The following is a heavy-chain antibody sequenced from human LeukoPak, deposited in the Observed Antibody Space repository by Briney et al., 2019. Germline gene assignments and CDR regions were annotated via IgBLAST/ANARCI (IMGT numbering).Heavy chain of an antibody. J-gene: IGHJ5*02. CDR3: ARSPSMVRGVIYWFDP. Sequence: SETLSLTCTVSGGSISSYYWSWIRKPPGKGLEWIGYIYYSGSTNYNPSLKSRVTISVDTSKNQFSLKLSSVTAADTAVYYCARSPSMVRGVIYWFDPWGQGTLVTVSS. D-gene: IGHD3-10*01. CDR1: GGSISSYY. V-gene: IGHV4-59*01. CDR2: IYYSGST.